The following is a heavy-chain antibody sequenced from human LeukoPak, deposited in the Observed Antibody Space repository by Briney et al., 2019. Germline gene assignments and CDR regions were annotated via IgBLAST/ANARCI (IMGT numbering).Heavy chain of an antibody. CDR2: IYYGGST. CDR1: GGSISSYY. CDR3: ARLPLGYYYMDV. Sequence: SETLSLTCTVSGGSISSYYWSWIRQPPGKGLEWIGYIYYGGSTNYNPSLKSRVTISVDTSKNHFSLKLSSVTAADTAVYYCARLPLGYYYMDVWGKGITVTVSS. J-gene: IGHJ6*03. V-gene: IGHV4-59*08.